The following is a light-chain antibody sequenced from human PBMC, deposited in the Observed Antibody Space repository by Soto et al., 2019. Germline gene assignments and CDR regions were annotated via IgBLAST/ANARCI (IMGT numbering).Light chain of an antibody. CDR2: GAS. CDR1: QSVIND. V-gene: IGKV3-15*01. CDR3: QQYRGWPRT. J-gene: IGKJ1*01. Sequence: EIVLTQSPATLSVSPGERVTLSCRASQSVINDLAWYQQKPGQAPRLLVYGASTRATDAPPRFRGSGSGTDFSLTLSSLQSEDIATYYCQQYRGWPRTFGQGSRVEIK.